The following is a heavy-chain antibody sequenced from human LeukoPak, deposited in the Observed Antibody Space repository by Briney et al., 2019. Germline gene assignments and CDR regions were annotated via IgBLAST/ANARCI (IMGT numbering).Heavy chain of an antibody. CDR3: ASLPYYYDSSGYYRTAEYFQH. Sequence: KPSETLSLTCAVYGGSFSGYYWSWIRQPPGKGLEWIGEINHSGSTNYNPSLKSRVTISVDTSKNQFSLKLSSVTAADTAVYYCASLPYYYDSSGYYRTAEYFQHWGQGTLVTVSS. CDR2: INHSGST. D-gene: IGHD3-22*01. CDR1: GGSFSGYY. V-gene: IGHV4-34*01. J-gene: IGHJ1*01.